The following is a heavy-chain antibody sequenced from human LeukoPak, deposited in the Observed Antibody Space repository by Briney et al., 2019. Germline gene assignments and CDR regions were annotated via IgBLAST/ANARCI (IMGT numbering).Heavy chain of an antibody. CDR1: GGSISSYY. D-gene: IGHD3-10*01. V-gene: IGHV4-59*08. CDR3: ARLPLVRGNYGMDV. CDR2: IYYSGST. J-gene: IGHJ6*02. Sequence: KPSETLSLTCTVSGGSISSYYWSWIRQPPGKGLEWIGYIYYSGSTNYNPSLKSRVTISVDTSKNQFSLKLSSVTAADTAVYFCARLPLVRGNYGMDVWGQGTTVTVSS.